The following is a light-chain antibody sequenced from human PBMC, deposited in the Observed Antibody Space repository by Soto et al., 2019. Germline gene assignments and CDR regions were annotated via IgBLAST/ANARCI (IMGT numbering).Light chain of an antibody. CDR1: RAISNS. J-gene: IGKJ1*01. Sequence: DIQMTQSPSSVSASVGDRLTITCRASRAISNSLAWYQQTPGKAPKLLLRGASSLHRGVPSRFSGGGAGTEFTLTISSLQPEDFATYYCQQTSAFPRTLGQRTKVDVK. CDR3: QQTSAFPRT. CDR2: GAS. V-gene: IGKV1-12*01.